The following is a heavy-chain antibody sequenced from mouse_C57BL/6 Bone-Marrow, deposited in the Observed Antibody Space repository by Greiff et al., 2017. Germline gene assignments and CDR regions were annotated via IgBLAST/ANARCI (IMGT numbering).Heavy chain of an antibody. V-gene: IGHV1-9*01. J-gene: IGHJ3*01. CDR3: ARSPFYHDSRGGFAY. Sequence: VQLQESGAELMKPGASVKLSCKATGYTFTGYWIEWVKQRPGHGLEWIGEILPGSGSTNYNEKFKGKAPFTADTSSNTAYMQLSSLTTEDAASYYCARSPFYHDSRGGFAYWGQGTLVTVSA. D-gene: IGHD2-4*01. CDR2: ILPGSGST. CDR1: GYTFTGYW.